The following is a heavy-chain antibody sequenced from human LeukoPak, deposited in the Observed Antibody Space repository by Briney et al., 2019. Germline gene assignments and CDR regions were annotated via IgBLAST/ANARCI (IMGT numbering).Heavy chain of an antibody. V-gene: IGHV3-23*01. D-gene: IGHD4-17*01. J-gene: IGHJ4*02. Sequence: GGCLRLSCAASGFTFSSYGMHWVRQAPGKGLEWVSAISGSGGSTYYADSVKGRFTISRDNSKNTLYLQMNSLRAEDTAVYYCANGMTTVTTFDYWGQGTLVTVSS. CDR2: ISGSGGST. CDR3: ANGMTTVTTFDY. CDR1: GFTFSSYG.